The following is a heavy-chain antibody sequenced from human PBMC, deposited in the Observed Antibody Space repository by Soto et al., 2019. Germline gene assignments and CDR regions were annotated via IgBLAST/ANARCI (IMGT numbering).Heavy chain of an antibody. CDR2: IYYSGGT. CDR3: ARDTLRLLDP. V-gene: IGHV4-30-4*01. Sequence: SETLSLTCTVSGGSISSGDYYWSWIRQPPGKGLEWIGYIYYSGGTYYNPSLKSRVTISVDTSKNQFSLKLSSVTAADTAVYYCARDTLRLLDPWGQGTLVTVSS. CDR1: GGSISSGDYY. J-gene: IGHJ5*02.